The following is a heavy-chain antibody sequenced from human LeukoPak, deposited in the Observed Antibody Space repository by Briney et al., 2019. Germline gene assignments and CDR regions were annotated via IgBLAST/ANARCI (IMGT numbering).Heavy chain of an antibody. J-gene: IGHJ4*02. CDR1: ANTFTDFY. Sequence: ASVKVSCKASANTFTDFYMHWVRQAPGQGLEWMGWISAYNGNTNYAQKLQGRVTMTTDTSTSTAYMELRSLRSDDTAVYYCARALITMVRGVIIKPSGFDYWGRGTLVTVSS. D-gene: IGHD3-10*01. CDR2: ISAYNGNT. V-gene: IGHV1-18*04. CDR3: ARALITMVRGVIIKPSGFDY.